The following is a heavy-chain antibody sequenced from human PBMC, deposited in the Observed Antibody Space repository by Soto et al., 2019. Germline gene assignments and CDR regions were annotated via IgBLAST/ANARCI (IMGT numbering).Heavy chain of an antibody. D-gene: IGHD3-10*01. Sequence: QVQLVQSGAEVKKPGSSVKVSCKASGDTFSFYTINWVRQAPGLGLEWVGRINPILSMSNYAKKFQGRVTMTADKSTSTADMELRSLRSEDTAIYYCATSYGSGYRAFDYWGQGALVTVSS. V-gene: IGHV1-69*02. CDR1: GDTFSFYT. CDR2: INPILSMS. J-gene: IGHJ4*02. CDR3: ATSYGSGYRAFDY.